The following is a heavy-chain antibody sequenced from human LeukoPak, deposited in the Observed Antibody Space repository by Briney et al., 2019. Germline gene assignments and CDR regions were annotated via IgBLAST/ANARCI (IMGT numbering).Heavy chain of an antibody. CDR3: AREISAYDSYYSH. CDR1: GFSFTSYW. V-gene: IGHV3-74*01. CDR2: INSDGSGT. J-gene: IGHJ4*02. Sequence: TGGSLRLSCAASGFSFTSYWMHWVRQAPGKGLVWVSRINSDGSGTGYADSVKGRFTISRDNAKNTLYLRLNSLRAEDTAVYYCAREISAYDSYYSHWGQGTLVTVSS. D-gene: IGHD5-12*01.